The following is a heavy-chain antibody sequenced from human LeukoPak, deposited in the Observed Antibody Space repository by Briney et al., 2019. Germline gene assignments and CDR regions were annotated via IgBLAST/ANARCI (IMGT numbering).Heavy chain of an antibody. Sequence: PSETLSLTCTVPGGSISSGDYYWSWIRQPPGKGLEWIGYIYYSGSTYYNPSLKSRVTISVDTSKNQFSLKLSSVTAADTAVYYCARDATMSHLNWFDPWGQGTLVTVSS. CDR3: ARDATMSHLNWFDP. CDR2: IYYSGST. J-gene: IGHJ5*02. CDR1: GGSISSGDYY. D-gene: IGHD3-22*01. V-gene: IGHV4-30-4*01.